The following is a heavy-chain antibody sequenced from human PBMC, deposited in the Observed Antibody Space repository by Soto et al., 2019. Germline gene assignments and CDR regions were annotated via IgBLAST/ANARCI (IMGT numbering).Heavy chain of an antibody. D-gene: IGHD3-22*01. V-gene: IGHV3-23*01. CDR2: VSSTGTSP. CDR3: AKARPSGGYYYVEAFDV. Sequence: GGSLRLSCSASGFTFSNYDMSWVRQSPGKGLEWVSGVSSTGTSPYYAGSVQGRFTISRDNSKNMFYLQMKSLRAEDTAIYYCAKARPSGGYYYVEAFDVWGQGTMVTVSS. CDR1: GFTFSNYD. J-gene: IGHJ3*01.